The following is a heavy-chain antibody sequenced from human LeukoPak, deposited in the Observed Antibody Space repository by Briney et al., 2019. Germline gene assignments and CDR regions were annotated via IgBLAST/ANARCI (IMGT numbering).Heavy chain of an antibody. D-gene: IGHD1-26*01. CDR1: GYTFTSYA. CDR2: INAGNGNT. V-gene: IGHV1-3*01. CDR3: ARVGATSAFDI. J-gene: IGHJ3*02. Sequence: SVKVSCKASGYTFTSYAMHWVRQAPGQRLEWMGWINAGNGNTKYSQKFQGRVTITRDTSASTAYMELSSLRPEDTAVYYCARVGATSAFDIWGQGTMVTVSS.